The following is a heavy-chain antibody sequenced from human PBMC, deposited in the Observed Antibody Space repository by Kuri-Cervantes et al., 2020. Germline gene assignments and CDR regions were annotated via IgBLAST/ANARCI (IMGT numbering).Heavy chain of an antibody. V-gene: IGHV3-21*04. CDR1: GFTFSSYS. CDR3: VKYSGIYGANFDY. CDR2: ISSSSSYI. J-gene: IGHJ4*02. Sequence: GESLKISCAASGFTFSSYSMNWVRQAPGKGLEWVSSISSSSSYIYYADSVKGRFTISRDNAKNSRYLQMNSLRADDTAIYYCVKYSGIYGANFDYWGQGTLVTVSS. D-gene: IGHD1-26*01.